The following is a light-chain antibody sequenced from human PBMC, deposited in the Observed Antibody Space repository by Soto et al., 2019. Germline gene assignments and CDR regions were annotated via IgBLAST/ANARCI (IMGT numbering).Light chain of an antibody. V-gene: IGLV2-23*02. CDR1: SSDVGAYNY. J-gene: IGLJ1*01. CDR2: EVN. CDR3: CSSGGSPTDV. Sequence: QSALTQPASVSGSPGQSITISCTGTSSDVGAYNYVSWYRQHPGKAPKLVIYEVNKRPSGVSNRFSGSKSGNTASLTISGLKVEDEADYYCCSSGGSPTDVFGTGTKLTVL.